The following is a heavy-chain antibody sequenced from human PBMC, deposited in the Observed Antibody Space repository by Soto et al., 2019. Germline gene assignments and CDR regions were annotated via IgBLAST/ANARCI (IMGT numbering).Heavy chain of an antibody. Sequence: GGSLKISCKGSGDSVTSSWISWGRQMPGKGLEWMGRIDPSDSYTNYSPSFQGHVTISADKSISTAYLQWSSLKASDTAMYYCARLSSSGWRSYYYYGMDVWGQGTTVTVSS. D-gene: IGHD6-19*01. CDR2: IDPSDSYT. J-gene: IGHJ6*02. V-gene: IGHV5-10-1*01. CDR3: ARLSSSGWRSYYYYGMDV. CDR1: GDSVTSSW.